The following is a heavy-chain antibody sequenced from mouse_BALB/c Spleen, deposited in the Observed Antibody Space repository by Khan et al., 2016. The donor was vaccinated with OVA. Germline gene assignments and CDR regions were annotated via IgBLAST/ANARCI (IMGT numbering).Heavy chain of an antibody. J-gene: IGHJ4*01. CDR2: ISTYYGDA. CDR3: ARSFMTTASLHAMDY. D-gene: IGHD1-1*01. Sequence: QVQLKESGAELVRPGVSVKISCKGAGYTFTDYTIHWVKQSHAKSLEWIGVISTYYGDAKYNQKFKDKATMTVDKSSNTAYMELARLTSDDSAIYYSARSFMTTASLHAMDYWGQGTSVTVSS. V-gene: IGHV1S137*01. CDR1: GYTFTDYT.